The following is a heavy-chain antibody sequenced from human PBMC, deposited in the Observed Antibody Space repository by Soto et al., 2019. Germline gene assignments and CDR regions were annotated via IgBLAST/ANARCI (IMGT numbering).Heavy chain of an antibody. CDR2: IIPIFGTA. J-gene: IGHJ6*02. Sequence: GASVKVSCKASGGTLSSYAMSWVRQAPGQGLEWMGGIIPIFGTANYAQKFQGRVTITADESTSTAYMELSSLRSEDTAVYYCARLPHYYDSSGFQGGDYYYYGMDVWGQGTTVTVSS. CDR1: GGTLSSYA. V-gene: IGHV1-69*13. D-gene: IGHD3-22*01. CDR3: ARLPHYYDSSGFQGGDYYYYGMDV.